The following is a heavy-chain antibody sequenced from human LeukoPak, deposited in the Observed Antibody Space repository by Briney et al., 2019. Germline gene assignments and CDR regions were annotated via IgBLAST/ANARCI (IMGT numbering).Heavy chain of an antibody. J-gene: IGHJ4*02. CDR1: GFTVSSNY. CDR3: ARGITMVRGVISTDY. D-gene: IGHD3-10*01. Sequence: GGSLRLSCAASGFTVSSNYMGWVRQAPGKGLEWVSVIYSGGSTYYADSVKGRFTISRDNSKNTLYLQMDSLRAEDTAVYYCARGITMVRGVISTDYWGQGTLVTVSS. V-gene: IGHV3-66*01. CDR2: IYSGGST.